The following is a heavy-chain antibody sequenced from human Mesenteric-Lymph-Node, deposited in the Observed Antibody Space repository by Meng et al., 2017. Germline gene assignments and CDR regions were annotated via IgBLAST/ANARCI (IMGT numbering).Heavy chain of an antibody. CDR1: GGSISGYY. V-gene: IGHV4-59*08. J-gene: IGHJ4*02. Sequence: QVQVQESGPGLVQPSETLSLTCTVSGGSISGYYWSWIRQSPGKELEWIGYIHYSGSTNYKPSLKSRVTISVDTSKNQFSLKLSSVTAADTAVYYCARHPQFGTTMIEYWGQGTLVTVSS. D-gene: IGHD1-7*01. CDR2: IHYSGST. CDR3: ARHPQFGTTMIEY.